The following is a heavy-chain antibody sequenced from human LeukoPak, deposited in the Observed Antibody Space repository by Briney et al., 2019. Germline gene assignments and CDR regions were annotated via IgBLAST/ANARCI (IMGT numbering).Heavy chain of an antibody. V-gene: IGHV4-38-2*02. D-gene: IGHD1-1*01. CDR1: GGSISSGYY. CDR2: IYHSGST. CDR3: ARVWTGTKDWFDP. J-gene: IGHJ5*02. Sequence: PSETLSLTCTVSGGSISSGYYWGWIRQPPGKGLEWIGSIYHSGSTNYNPSLKSRVTISVDKSKNQFSLKLSSVTAADTAVYYCARVWTGTKDWFDPWGQGTLVTVSS.